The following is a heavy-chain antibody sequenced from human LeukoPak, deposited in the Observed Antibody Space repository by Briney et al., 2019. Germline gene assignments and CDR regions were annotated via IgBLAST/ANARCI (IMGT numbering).Heavy chain of an antibody. J-gene: IGHJ4*02. CDR1: GFTFGDYA. Sequence: GRSPRLSCTASGFTFGDYAMSWFRQAPGKGLEWVGFIRSEAYGGTTEYAASVKGRFTISRDDSKSIAYLQMNSLKTEDTAVYYCSRYDILTGWFDYWGQGTLVTVSS. CDR3: SRYDILTGWFDY. D-gene: IGHD3-9*01. CDR2: IRSEAYGGTT. V-gene: IGHV3-49*03.